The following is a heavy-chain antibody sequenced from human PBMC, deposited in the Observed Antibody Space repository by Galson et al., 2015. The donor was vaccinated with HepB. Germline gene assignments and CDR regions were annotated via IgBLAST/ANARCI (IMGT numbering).Heavy chain of an antibody. V-gene: IGHV3-7*01. CDR3: ASDPYCGSDGHGTTLDSAYGMDV. J-gene: IGHJ6*02. D-gene: IGHD2-21*02. CDR2: IKRDGSEI. Sequence: SLRLSCAASGFKFNNYWMNWVRQAPGNGLEWVANIKRDGSEIFYVDSVKGRFTISRDNAKNSLYLQMHSLKAEDTAVYYCASDPYCGSDGHGTTLDSAYGMDVWGQGTTVTVSS. CDR1: GFKFNNYW.